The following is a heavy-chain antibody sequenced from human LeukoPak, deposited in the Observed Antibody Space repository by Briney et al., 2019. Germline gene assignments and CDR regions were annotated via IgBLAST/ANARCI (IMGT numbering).Heavy chain of an antibody. CDR2: ISAYTGKT. D-gene: IGHD1-26*01. CDR1: GYTFSNYG. Sequence: ASVKVSCQTSGYTFSNYGIMWVRQAPGQGLEWMGWISAYTGKTKYVEKYEGRVTFTTDSSTNTAYMEMRRLTFDDTAVYYCARDEGEWESRNYWGQGTQVIVSS. V-gene: IGHV1-18*01. J-gene: IGHJ4*02. CDR3: ARDEGEWESRNY.